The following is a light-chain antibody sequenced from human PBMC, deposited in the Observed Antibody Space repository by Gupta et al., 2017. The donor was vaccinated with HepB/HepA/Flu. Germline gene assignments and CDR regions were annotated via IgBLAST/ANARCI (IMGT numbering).Light chain of an antibody. J-gene: IGKJ2*04. CDR2: KAS. CDR3: QQYDSHLCI. CDR1: QSINTW. V-gene: IGKV1-5*03. Sequence: QMTQSPSTLSASVGDRVTITCRASQSINTWLAWYQQKPGKAPKLLIYKASSLESGVPSRFSGSGSGTEFTLTISSLQPDDFATYYCQQYDSHLCIFGPGTKLEIK.